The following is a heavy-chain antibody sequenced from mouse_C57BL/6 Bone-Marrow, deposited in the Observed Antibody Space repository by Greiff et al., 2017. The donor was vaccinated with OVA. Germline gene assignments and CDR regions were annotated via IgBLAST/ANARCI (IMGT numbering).Heavy chain of an antibody. CDR2: IDPSDSYT. V-gene: IGHV1-69*01. Sequence: VQLQQPGAELVMPGASVKLSCKASGYTFTSYWMHWVKQRPGQGLEWIGEIDPSDSYTNYNQKFKGKSTLTAATSSSTAYMQRSSLTSEDSAVYDCARGDFDVWGTGTTVTVSS. CDR1: GYTFTSYW. J-gene: IGHJ1*03. CDR3: ARGDFDV.